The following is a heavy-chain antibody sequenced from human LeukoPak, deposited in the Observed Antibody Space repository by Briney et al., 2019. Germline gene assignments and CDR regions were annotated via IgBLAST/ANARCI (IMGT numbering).Heavy chain of an antibody. Sequence: ASVKVSCKASGGTFSSYAISWVRQAPGQGLEWMGWISAYNGNTNYAQKLQGRVTMTTDTSTSTAYMELRSLRSDDTAVYYCALTLDDSSGYYCLWGQGTLVTVSS. CDR3: ALTLDDSSGYYCL. CDR1: GGTFSSYA. CDR2: ISAYNGNT. D-gene: IGHD3-22*01. V-gene: IGHV1-18*01. J-gene: IGHJ4*02.